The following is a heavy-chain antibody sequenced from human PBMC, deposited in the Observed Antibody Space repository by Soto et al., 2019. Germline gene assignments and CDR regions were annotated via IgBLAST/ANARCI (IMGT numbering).Heavy chain of an antibody. Sequence: VLSQESGPVLVKPSETLSLTCNVSGGSVPSTNYYWSWIRQPPGKGLEWIGYIYYSGSTNYNPSLKSRVTISVDTYKNQISLKLNSVTAADTAVYYCARDQGIAVAVFDYWGKGTLVTFSS. CDR3: ARDQGIAVAVFDY. V-gene: IGHV4-61*01. CDR2: IYYSGST. CDR1: GGSVPSTNYY. D-gene: IGHD6-19*01. J-gene: IGHJ4*02.